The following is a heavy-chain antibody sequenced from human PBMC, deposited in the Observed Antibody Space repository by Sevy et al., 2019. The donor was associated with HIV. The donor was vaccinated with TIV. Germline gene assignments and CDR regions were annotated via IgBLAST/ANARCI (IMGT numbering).Heavy chain of an antibody. J-gene: IGHJ3*02. V-gene: IGHV3-48*02. D-gene: IGHD1-26*01. CDR3: ARDVVGAALDAFDI. CDR1: GFTFSSYS. CDR2: IKSSSTTI. Sequence: WGSLRLSCTASGFTFSSYSMNWVRQAPGKGLEWVSYIKSSSTTIYYADSVKGRFTISRDNAKNSLYLQMNSLRDEDTAVYYCARDVVGAALDAFDIWGQGTMVTVSS.